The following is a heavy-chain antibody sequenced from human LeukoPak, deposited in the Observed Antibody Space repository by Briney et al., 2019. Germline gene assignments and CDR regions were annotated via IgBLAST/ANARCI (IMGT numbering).Heavy chain of an antibody. CDR2: IYSGGST. D-gene: IGHD5-18*01. CDR3: ARSAHVDTAMVIDY. CDR1: GFTFSSYW. Sequence: SGGSLRLACAASGFTFSSYWMHWVRQPPGKGLEWVSVIYSGGSTYYADSVKGRFTISRDNSKNTLYLQMNSLRAEDTAVYYCARSAHVDTAMVIDYWGQGTLVTVSS. V-gene: IGHV3-53*01. J-gene: IGHJ4*02.